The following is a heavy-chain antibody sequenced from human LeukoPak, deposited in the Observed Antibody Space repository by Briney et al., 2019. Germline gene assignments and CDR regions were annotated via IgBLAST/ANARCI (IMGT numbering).Heavy chain of an antibody. Sequence: GGSLRLSCAASGFTLSRPWMNGVRQAPGRGREGVANINPEGSDKYYLDPVRGRFTISRDNAKDTLYLQMDRLAVEDTAVYYCATDSLEGATTFDHWGQGTLVTVSS. CDR3: ATDSLEGATTFDH. V-gene: IGHV3-7*01. CDR2: INPEGSDK. CDR1: GFTLSRPW. J-gene: IGHJ4*02. D-gene: IGHD1-26*01.